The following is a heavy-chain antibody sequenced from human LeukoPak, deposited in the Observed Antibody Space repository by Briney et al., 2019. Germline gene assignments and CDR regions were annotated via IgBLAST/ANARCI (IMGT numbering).Heavy chain of an antibody. CDR3: AREVAAAAPFGY. Sequence: SETLSLTCTVSGGSISNYYWNWIRQPPGKGLEWIGNIYYSGSTNYNPSLKSPSLKSRATISVDTSKNHFSLKLNSVTAADTAVYYCAREVAAAAPFGYWGQGTLVTVSS. CDR1: GGSISNYY. J-gene: IGHJ4*02. V-gene: IGHV4-59*01. CDR2: IYYSGST. D-gene: IGHD6-13*01.